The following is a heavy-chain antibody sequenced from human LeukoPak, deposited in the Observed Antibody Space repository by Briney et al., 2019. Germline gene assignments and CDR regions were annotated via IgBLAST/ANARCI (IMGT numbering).Heavy chain of an antibody. CDR3: ARDIVVVPAARHFDY. V-gene: IGHV1-2*02. CDR2: INPNSGGT. J-gene: IGHJ4*02. Sequence: ASVKVSCKASGYTFTGYYMHWVRQAPGQGLEWMGWINPNSGGTNYAQKFQGRVTMTRDTSISAAYMELSRLRSDDTAVYYCARDIVVVPAARHFDYWGQGTLVTVSS. CDR1: GYTFTGYY. D-gene: IGHD2-2*01.